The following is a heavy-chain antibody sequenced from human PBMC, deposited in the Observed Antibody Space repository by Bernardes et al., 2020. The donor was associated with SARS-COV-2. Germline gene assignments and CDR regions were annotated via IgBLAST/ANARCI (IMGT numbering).Heavy chain of an antibody. CDR3: ARDDGAAAGTNYYYYGMDV. CDR1: GFSFRSYA. D-gene: IGHD6-13*01. J-gene: IGHJ6*02. CDR2: IKQDGSEK. Sequence: GGSLRLSRAASGFSFRSYAMSWVRQAPGKGLEWVANIKQDGSEKYYVDSVKGRFTISRDNAKNSLYLQMNSLRAEDTAVYYCARDDGAAAGTNYYYYGMDVWGQGTTVTVSS. V-gene: IGHV3-7*01.